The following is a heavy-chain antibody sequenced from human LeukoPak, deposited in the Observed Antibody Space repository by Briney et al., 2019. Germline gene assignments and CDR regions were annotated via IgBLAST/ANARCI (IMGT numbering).Heavy chain of an antibody. V-gene: IGHV4-39*01. CDR3: ARSTVVPPYFDY. Sequence: PSETLSLTCTVSGGSISSSSYYWGWIRQPPGKGLEWIGSIYYSGSTYYNPSLKSRVTISVDTSKNQFSLKLSSVTAADTAVYYCARSTVVPPYFDYWGQGTLVTVSS. CDR2: IYYSGST. J-gene: IGHJ4*02. D-gene: IGHD3-22*01. CDR1: GGSISSSSYY.